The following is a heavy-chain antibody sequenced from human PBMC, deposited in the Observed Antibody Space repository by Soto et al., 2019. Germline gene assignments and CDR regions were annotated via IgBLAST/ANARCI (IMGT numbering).Heavy chain of an antibody. CDR1: GGSFSDYY. CDR3: ARGLQVYDFWSGPLGDV. CDR2: INHSGTT. V-gene: IGHV4-34*01. Sequence: PSETLSLTCAVYGGSFSDYYWTWVRQPPGRGLEWIGEINHSGTTNYNPSLKSRVTISVDTSKNQFSLKLNSVTAADTAVYYCARGLQVYDFWSGPLGDVWGQGTTVTVSS. D-gene: IGHD3-3*01. J-gene: IGHJ6*02.